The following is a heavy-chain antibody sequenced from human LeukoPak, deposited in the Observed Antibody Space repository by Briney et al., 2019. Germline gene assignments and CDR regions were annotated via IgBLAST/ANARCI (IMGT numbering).Heavy chain of an antibody. V-gene: IGHV3-23*01. CDR2: ISFSAGTT. D-gene: IGHD1-26*01. Sequence: GGSLRLSCAASEITLSSYGVSWVRQAPGKGLEWLSAISFSAGTTYYADSVKGRFTISRDNSKNTLYLQLSSLRAEDTAVYYCARAQRGSYYYFDYWGQGTLVTVSS. J-gene: IGHJ4*02. CDR1: EITLSSYG. CDR3: ARAQRGSYYYFDY.